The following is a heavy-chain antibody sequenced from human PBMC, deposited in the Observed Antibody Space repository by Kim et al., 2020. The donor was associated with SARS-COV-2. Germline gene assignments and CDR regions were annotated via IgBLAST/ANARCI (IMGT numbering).Heavy chain of an antibody. J-gene: IGHJ6*02. D-gene: IGHD3-16*01. Sequence: GGSLRLSCAASGFTFSSYWMSWVRQAPGKGLEWVANIKQDGSEKYYVDSVKGRFTISRDNAKNSLYLQMNSLRAEDTAVYYCARDWEMGLRGLYYCYGMDVWGQGTTVTVSS. CDR1: GFTFSSYW. CDR2: IKQDGSEK. V-gene: IGHV3-7*01. CDR3: ARDWEMGLRGLYYCYGMDV.